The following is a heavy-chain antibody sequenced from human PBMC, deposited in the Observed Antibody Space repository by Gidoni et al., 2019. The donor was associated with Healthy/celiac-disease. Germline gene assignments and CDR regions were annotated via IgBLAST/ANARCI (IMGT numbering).Heavy chain of an antibody. Sequence: QVQLVESGGGVVQPGRSLRLSCAASGFTFSSYAMPWVRQAPGKGLEWVAVISYDGSNKYYADSVKGRFTISRDNSKNTLYLQMNSLRAEDTAVYYCARSPITMIVVVITTPWFDYWGQGTLVTVSS. D-gene: IGHD3-22*01. V-gene: IGHV3-30-3*01. CDR1: GFTFSSYA. J-gene: IGHJ4*02. CDR3: ARSPITMIVVVITTPWFDY. CDR2: ISYDGSNK.